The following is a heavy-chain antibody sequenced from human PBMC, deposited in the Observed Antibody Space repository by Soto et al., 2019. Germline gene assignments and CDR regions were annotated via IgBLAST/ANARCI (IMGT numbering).Heavy chain of an antibody. CDR3: VRSKGGYSYGTPFDY. Sequence: PGGSLRLSCAASGFSFSSFGMHWVRQAPGKGLEWVSSISWNSGNIGYADSVKGRFTTSRDNAENSLYLQMNSLRPEDTALYYCVRSKGGYSYGTPFDYWGQGTLVTVSS. CDR1: GFSFSSFG. D-gene: IGHD5-18*01. V-gene: IGHV3-9*01. CDR2: ISWNSGNI. J-gene: IGHJ4*02.